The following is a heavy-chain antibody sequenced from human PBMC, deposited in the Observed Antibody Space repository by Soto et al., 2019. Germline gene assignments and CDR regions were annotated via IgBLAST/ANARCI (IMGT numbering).Heavy chain of an antibody. V-gene: IGHV3-49*03. J-gene: IGHJ4*02. Sequence: GGSLRLSCTASGFTFGDYAMSWFRQAPGKGLEWVGFIRSKAYGGTTEYAASVKGRFTISRDDSKSIAYLQMNSLKTEDTAVYYCTRDRLWPEGYCSGGSCYLADYWGQGTLVTVSS. CDR3: TRDRLWPEGYCSGGSCYLADY. CDR1: GFTFGDYA. CDR2: IRSKAYGGTT. D-gene: IGHD2-15*01.